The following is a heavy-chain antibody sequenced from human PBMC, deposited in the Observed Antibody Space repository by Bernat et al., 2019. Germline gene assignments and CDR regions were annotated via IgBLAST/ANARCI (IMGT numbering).Heavy chain of an antibody. D-gene: IGHD6-19*01. CDR3: AGSSGWWRLDY. Sequence: QVQLQQWGAGLLKPSETLSLTCVVYGGSFRGYYWNLIRQPPGKGLEWIGEIHHSGSITYNPSLKSRVTISLDTSKNQFSLNLNSVTAADTAVYYCAGSSGWWRLDYCGQGTLVTVSS. CDR2: IHHSGSI. CDR1: GGSFRGYY. V-gene: IGHV4-34*01. J-gene: IGHJ4*02.